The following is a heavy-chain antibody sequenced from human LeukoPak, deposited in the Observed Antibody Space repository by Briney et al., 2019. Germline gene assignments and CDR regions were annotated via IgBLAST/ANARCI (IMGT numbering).Heavy chain of an antibody. CDR1: GGSFSGYY. D-gene: IGHD5-18*01. CDR3: ARRRLWLELFLDAFDT. J-gene: IGHJ3*02. CDR2: INHSGST. V-gene: IGHV4-34*01. Sequence: SETLSLTCAVYGGSFSGYYWSWIRQPPGKGLEWIGEINHSGSTNYNPSLKSRVTISVDTSKNQFSLKLSSVTAADTAVYYCARRRLWLELFLDAFDTWGQGTMVTVSS.